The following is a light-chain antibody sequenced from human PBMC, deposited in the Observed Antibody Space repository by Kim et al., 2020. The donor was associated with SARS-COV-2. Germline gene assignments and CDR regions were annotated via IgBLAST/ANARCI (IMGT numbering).Light chain of an antibody. J-gene: IGLJ3*02. V-gene: IGLV3-19*01. CDR3: NSRDSSGNHLV. Sequence: LERPARITCKRASLRSYYESWYQKKPGQAPVLVIYGKNNRPSGIPDRFSGSSSGNTASLTITGAQAEDEADYYCNSRDSSGNHLVFGGGTQLTVL. CDR1: SLRSYY. CDR2: GKN.